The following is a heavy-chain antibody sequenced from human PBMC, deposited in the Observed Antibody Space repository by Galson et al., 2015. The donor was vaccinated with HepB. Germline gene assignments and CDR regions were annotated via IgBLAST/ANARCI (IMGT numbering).Heavy chain of an antibody. Sequence: SLRLSCAASGFTFSSYGMHWVRQAPGKGLEWVEVISYDGSNKYYADSVKGRFTISRDNSKNTPYLQMNSLRADDTAVYYCAKWAGRGGTTCYYYGMDVWGQGTTVTVSS. D-gene: IGHD1-7*01. CDR3: AKWAGRGGTTCYYYGMDV. J-gene: IGHJ6*02. CDR2: ISYDGSNK. CDR1: GFTFSSYG. V-gene: IGHV3-30*18.